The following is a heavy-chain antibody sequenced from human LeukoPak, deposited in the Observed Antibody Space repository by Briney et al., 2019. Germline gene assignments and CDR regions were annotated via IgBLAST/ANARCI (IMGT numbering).Heavy chain of an antibody. CDR2: ISGSGGST. CDR3: ARGAVAGTWPGSFDL. J-gene: IGHJ3*01. V-gene: IGHV3-23*01. D-gene: IGHD6-19*01. CDR1: GFTFSSYA. Sequence: PGGSLRLSCAASGFTFSSYAMSWVRQAPGKGLEWVSAISGSGGSTYYADSVKGRFTISRDNSKNTLYLQMNSLRVEDTAVYYCARGAVAGTWPGSFDLWGQGTMVTVSS.